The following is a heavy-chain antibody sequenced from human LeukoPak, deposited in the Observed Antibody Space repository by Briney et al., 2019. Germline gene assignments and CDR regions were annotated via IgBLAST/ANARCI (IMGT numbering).Heavy chain of an antibody. CDR2: ISYDGSNK. V-gene: IGHV3-30-3*01. Sequence: GGSLRLSCAASGFTFSSYAMHWVRQAPGKGLEWVAVISYDGSNKYYADSVKGRFTISRDNSKNTLYLQMNSLRAEDTAVYYCAREGSSSSSFCFDYWGQGTLVTASS. J-gene: IGHJ4*02. CDR3: AREGSSSSSFCFDY. D-gene: IGHD6-6*01. CDR1: GFTFSSYA.